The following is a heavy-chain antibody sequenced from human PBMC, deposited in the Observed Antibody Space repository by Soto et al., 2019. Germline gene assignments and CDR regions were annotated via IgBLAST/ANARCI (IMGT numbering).Heavy chain of an antibody. D-gene: IGHD3-3*01. CDR1: GFTFSSYG. CDR3: AKDRHRIRFGVVIIPYGMDV. V-gene: IGHV3-30*18. Sequence: PGGSLRLSCAASGFTFSSYGMHWVRQAPGKGLEWVAVISYDGSNKYYADSVKGRFTISRDNSKNTLYLQMNSLRAEDTAVYYCAKDRHRIRFGVVIIPYGMDVWGQGTTVTVSS. CDR2: ISYDGSNK. J-gene: IGHJ6*02.